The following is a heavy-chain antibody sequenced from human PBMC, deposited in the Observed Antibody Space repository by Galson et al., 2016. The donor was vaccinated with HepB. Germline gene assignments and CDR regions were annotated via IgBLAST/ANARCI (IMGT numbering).Heavy chain of an antibody. Sequence: PLSLTCVVSNGSISSGRYSWSWIRQLPGKGLEWIGYIYHSGSTHYNPALQSRVTLSVDRSKNQFSLHLTSVTAADTAVYYCARAASMGYYFYGMDVWGKGTTVTVSS. CDR2: IYHSGST. V-gene: IGHV4-30-2*01. CDR1: NGSISSGRYS. J-gene: IGHJ6*04. D-gene: IGHD2/OR15-2a*01. CDR3: ARAASMGYYFYGMDV.